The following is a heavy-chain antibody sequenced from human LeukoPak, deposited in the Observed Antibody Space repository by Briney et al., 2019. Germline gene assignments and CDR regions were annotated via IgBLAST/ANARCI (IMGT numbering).Heavy chain of an antibody. Sequence: GGSLRLSCAASGFTFDDYAIHWVRQAPGKGLEWVSLISADGGTTYYADSVKGRFTISRDNGKNSLYLQMNSLRTKDTALYYCAGYNWNYYFDYWGQGTLVTVSS. CDR3: AGYNWNYYFDY. CDR2: ISADGGTT. J-gene: IGHJ4*02. CDR1: GFTFDDYA. D-gene: IGHD1-7*01. V-gene: IGHV3-43*02.